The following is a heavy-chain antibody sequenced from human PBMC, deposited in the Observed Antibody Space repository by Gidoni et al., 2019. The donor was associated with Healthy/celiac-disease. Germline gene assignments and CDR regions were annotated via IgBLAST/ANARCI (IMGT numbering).Heavy chain of an antibody. CDR3: AKDLSIAAAGFDY. Sequence: QVQLVESGGGVVQPGRSLRLSCAASGFTFSSYGMHWVRQAPGKGLEWVAVISYDGSNKYYADSVKGRFTISRDNSKNTLYLQMNSLRAEDTAVYYCAKDLSIAAAGFDYWGQGTLVTVSS. V-gene: IGHV3-30*18. CDR1: GFTFSSYG. CDR2: ISYDGSNK. D-gene: IGHD6-13*01. J-gene: IGHJ4*02.